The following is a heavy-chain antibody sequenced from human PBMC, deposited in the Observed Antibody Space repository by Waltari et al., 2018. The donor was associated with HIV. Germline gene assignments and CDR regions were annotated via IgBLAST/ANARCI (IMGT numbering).Heavy chain of an antibody. D-gene: IGHD6-13*01. J-gene: IGHJ6*02. Sequence: EVQLLESGGGLVQPGGSLRLSCAASGFTFSDYALNCVRQAPGKGLEWVSAISGSGYSTYYADSVKGRLTISRDNSKNKLYLQMNSLRAEDTAVYFCVKEHQYSHTWYSFYGMDVWGQGTTVTVSS. V-gene: IGHV3-23*01. CDR2: ISGSGYST. CDR1: GFTFSDYA. CDR3: VKEHQYSHTWYSFYGMDV.